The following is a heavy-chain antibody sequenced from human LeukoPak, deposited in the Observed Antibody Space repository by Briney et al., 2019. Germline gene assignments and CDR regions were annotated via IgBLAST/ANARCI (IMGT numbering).Heavy chain of an antibody. CDR2: IYYTGST. Sequence: SETLSLTCTVSGGSINSYYWSWIRQPPGKGLEWIGYIYYTGSTNYNPSLKSRVTISVDRSMNQFSMKLTSVTAADTAVYYCARGSSWGEHSGGQGTLVTVSS. CDR3: ARGSSWGEHS. J-gene: IGHJ5*01. CDR1: GGSINSYY. D-gene: IGHD3-16*01. V-gene: IGHV4-59*01.